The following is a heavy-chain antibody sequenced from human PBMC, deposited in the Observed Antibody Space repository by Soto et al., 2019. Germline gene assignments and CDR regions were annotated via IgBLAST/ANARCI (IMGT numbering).Heavy chain of an antibody. CDR2: IYYSGST. J-gene: IGHJ6*02. D-gene: IGHD4-17*01. Sequence: SETLSLTCTVSGGSISSGDYYWSWIRQPPGKGLEWIGYIYYSGSTYYNPSLKSRVTISVDTSKNQFSLKLSSVTAADTAVYYCARDRLSPSATVVTLHYYYGMDVWGQGTTVTVSS. CDR1: GGSISSGDYY. CDR3: ARDRLSPSATVVTLHYYYGMDV. V-gene: IGHV4-30-4*01.